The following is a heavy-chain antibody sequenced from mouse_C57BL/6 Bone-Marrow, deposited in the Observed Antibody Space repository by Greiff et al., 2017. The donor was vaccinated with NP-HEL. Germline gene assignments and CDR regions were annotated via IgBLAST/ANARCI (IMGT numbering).Heavy chain of an antibody. D-gene: IGHD1-1*01. CDR2: INPYNGDT. J-gene: IGHJ2*01. V-gene: IGHV1-20*01. CDR1: GYSFTGYF. CDR3: ARLDYYGSPYYFDY. Sequence: VQLQQSGPELVKPGDSVKISCKASGYSFTGYFMNWVMQSHGKSLEWIGRINPYNGDTFYNQKFKGKATLTVDQSSSTAHMELRSLTSEDSAVYYCARLDYYGSPYYFDYWGQGTTLTVSS.